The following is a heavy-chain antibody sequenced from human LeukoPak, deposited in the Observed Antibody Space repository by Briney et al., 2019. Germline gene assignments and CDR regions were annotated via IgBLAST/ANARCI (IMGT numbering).Heavy chain of an antibody. V-gene: IGHV4-59*08. D-gene: IGHD3-22*01. CDR3: ARQTDYYDSSGDYFDY. J-gene: IGHJ4*02. CDR2: IYYSGST. CDR1: GGSISSYY. Sequence: PSETLSLTCTVSGGSISSYYWSWIRQPAGKGLEWIGYIYYSGSTNYNPSLKSRVTISVDTSKNQFSLKLSSVTAADTAVYYCARQTDYYDSSGDYFDYWGQGTLVTVSS.